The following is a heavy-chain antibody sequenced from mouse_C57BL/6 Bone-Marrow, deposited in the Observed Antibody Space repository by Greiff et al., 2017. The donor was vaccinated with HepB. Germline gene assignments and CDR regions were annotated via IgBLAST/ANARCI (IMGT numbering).Heavy chain of an antibody. CDR2: IDPSDSYT. CDR1: GYTFTSYR. V-gene: IGHV1-69*01. D-gene: IGHD2-4*01. CDR3: ARCPPYDYDGFAY. J-gene: IGHJ3*01. Sequence: QVQLQQPGAELVMPGASVKLSCKASGYTFTSYRMHWVKQRPGQGLEWIGEIDPSDSYTNYNQKFKGKSTLTVDKSSSTAYMQLSSLTSEDSAVYYCARCPPYDYDGFAYWGQGTLVTVSA.